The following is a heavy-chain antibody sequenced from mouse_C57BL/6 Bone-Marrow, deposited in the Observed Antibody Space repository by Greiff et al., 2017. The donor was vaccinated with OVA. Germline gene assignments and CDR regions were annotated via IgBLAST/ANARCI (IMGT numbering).Heavy chain of an antibody. D-gene: IGHD2-4*01. V-gene: IGHV5-15*04. CDR3: ARHVIYYDYDGYLDY. CDR1: GFTFSDYG. Sequence: EVMLVESGGGLVQPGGSLKLSCAASGFTFSDYGMAWVRQAPRKGPEWVAFISNLAYSIYYADTVTGRFTISRENAKNTLYLEMSSLRSEDTAMYYCARHVIYYDYDGYLDYWGQGTSVTVSS. J-gene: IGHJ4*01. CDR2: ISNLAYSI.